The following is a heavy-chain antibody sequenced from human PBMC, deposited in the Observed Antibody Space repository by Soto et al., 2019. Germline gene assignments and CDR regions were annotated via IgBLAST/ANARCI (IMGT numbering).Heavy chain of an antibody. Sequence: GGSLRLSCAASGFIFSSYSMNWVRQAPGKGLEWVSSISSGGSNKYYADSVKGRFTISRDNSKNTLYLQMNSLRAEDTAVYYCARGPYYDFWSGYSRRSNPSSYYYMDVWGKGTTVTVSS. D-gene: IGHD3-3*01. J-gene: IGHJ6*03. CDR3: ARGPYYDFWSGYSRRSNPSSYYYMDV. V-gene: IGHV3-21*01. CDR1: GFIFSSYS. CDR2: ISSGGSNK.